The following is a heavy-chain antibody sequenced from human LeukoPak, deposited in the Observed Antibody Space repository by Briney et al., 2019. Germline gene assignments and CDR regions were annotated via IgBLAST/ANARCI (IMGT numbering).Heavy chain of an antibody. V-gene: IGHV4-4*02. CDR1: GGSISRSNW. J-gene: IGHJ6*02. CDR2: IYHTGSV. D-gene: IGHD1-26*01. Sequence: PSETLSLTCAVSGGSISRSNWWTWVRQPPGKGLEWIGEIYHTGSVNYNPSLKSRVTISVDKSKNQFSLKLSSVTAADTAVYYCAKAYSGSYLRLIYYGMDVWGQGTTVTVSS. CDR3: AKAYSGSYLRLIYYGMDV.